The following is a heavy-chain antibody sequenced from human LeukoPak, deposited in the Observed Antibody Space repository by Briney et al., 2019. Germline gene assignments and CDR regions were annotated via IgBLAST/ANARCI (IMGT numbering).Heavy chain of an antibody. V-gene: IGHV4-34*01. D-gene: IGHD3-22*01. Sequence: PSETLSLTCAVYGGSFSGYYWSWIRQPPGKGLEWIGEINHSGSTNYNPSLKSRVTISVDRSKNQFSLKLSSVTAADTAVYYCARASGYYDSSGYLLYYYGMDVWGQGTTVTVSS. CDR3: ARASGYYDSSGYLLYYYGMDV. J-gene: IGHJ6*02. CDR1: GGSFSGYY. CDR2: INHSGST.